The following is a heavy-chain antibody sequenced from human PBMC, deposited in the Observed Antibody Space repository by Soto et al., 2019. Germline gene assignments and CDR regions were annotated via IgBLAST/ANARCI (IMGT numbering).Heavy chain of an antibody. V-gene: IGHV1-18*01. D-gene: IGHD3-16*02. Sequence: QVQLVQSGAEVKKPGASVKVSCKASGYTFTSYGISWVRQAPGQGLEWMGWISAYNGNTNYAQKLQGRVTMTTDTSTSTAYMELRSLRSDDTAVYYSARDLGSRDYIWGSYRPNNWFDPWGQGTLVTVSS. CDR1: GYTFTSYG. J-gene: IGHJ5*02. CDR3: ARDLGSRDYIWGSYRPNNWFDP. CDR2: ISAYNGNT.